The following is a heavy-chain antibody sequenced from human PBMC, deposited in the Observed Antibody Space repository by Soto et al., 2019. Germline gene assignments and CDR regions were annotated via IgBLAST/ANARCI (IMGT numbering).Heavy chain of an antibody. CDR3: AREGYSSRWNPIDY. CDR2: IYSSGST. J-gene: IGHJ4*02. Sequence: QVQLQESGPGLVKPSETLSLTCTVSGGSISFYYWSWIRQPPGKGLEWIAYIYSSGSTKYNPSRKSRVTISVDTSKNQLSLKLSSVTAADTAVYYCAREGYSSRWNPIDYGGQGTQVTVSS. D-gene: IGHD6-13*01. CDR1: GGSISFYY. V-gene: IGHV4-59*01.